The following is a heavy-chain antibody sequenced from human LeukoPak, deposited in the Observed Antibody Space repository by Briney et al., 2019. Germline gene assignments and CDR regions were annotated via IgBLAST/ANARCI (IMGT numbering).Heavy chain of an antibody. D-gene: IGHD2-2*01. V-gene: IGHV1-46*01. CDR1: GNTFSSYF. Sequence: ASVKVSCKASGNTFSSYFIHWVRQAPGQGLEWMGIISPGGGSTTYAQKFQGRVTITADESTSTAYMELSSLRSEDTAVYYCARDVPRYCSSTSCYWEFRYWGQGTLVTVSS. CDR3: ARDVPRYCSSTSCYWEFRY. J-gene: IGHJ4*02. CDR2: ISPGGGST.